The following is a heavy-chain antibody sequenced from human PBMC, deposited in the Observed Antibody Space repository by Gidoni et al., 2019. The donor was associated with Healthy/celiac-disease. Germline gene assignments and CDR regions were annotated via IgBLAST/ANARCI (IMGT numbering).Heavy chain of an antibody. CDR2: ISYDGSNK. D-gene: IGHD5-18*01. J-gene: IGHJ3*02. CDR1: GFTFSSYA. CDR3: ADSVSGYHGAFDI. V-gene: IGHV3-30*04. Sequence: QVQLVESGGGVVQPGRSLRLSCAASGFTFSSYAMHWVRQAPGKGLEWVAVISYDGSNKYYADTVKGRFTISRDNSKNTLYLQMNSLRAEDTAVYYCADSVSGYHGAFDIWGQGTMVTVSS.